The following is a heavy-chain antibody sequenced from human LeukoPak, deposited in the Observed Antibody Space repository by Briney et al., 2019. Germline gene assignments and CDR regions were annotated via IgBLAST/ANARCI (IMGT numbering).Heavy chain of an antibody. CDR2: IYSDGST. V-gene: IGHV3-66*01. J-gene: IGHJ4*02. CDR3: TRETGATDS. D-gene: IGHD1-26*01. CDR1: GFTVSSSY. Sequence: GGSLRLSCAVSGFTVSSSYMSWVRQAPEGRGLEWVSVIYSDGSTYYADSVKGRFTISRDNSKNMLYLQMNSLRAEDTGLYYCTRETGATDSWGQGALVTVSS.